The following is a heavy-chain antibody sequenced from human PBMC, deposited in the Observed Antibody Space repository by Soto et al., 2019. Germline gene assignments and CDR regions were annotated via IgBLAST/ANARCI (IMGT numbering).Heavy chain of an antibody. Sequence: GGSLRLSCAASGFTFSSYWMHWVRQVPEKGLVWVSRINSDGSITNYADAVKGRFTISRDNVKNTLHLQMNSLRVEDTAVYYCAKDRTFGPPLVRFDSWGQGTLVTVSS. CDR1: GFTFSSYW. D-gene: IGHD6-6*01. CDR2: INSDGSIT. CDR3: AKDRTFGPPLVRFDS. J-gene: IGHJ4*02. V-gene: IGHV3-74*01.